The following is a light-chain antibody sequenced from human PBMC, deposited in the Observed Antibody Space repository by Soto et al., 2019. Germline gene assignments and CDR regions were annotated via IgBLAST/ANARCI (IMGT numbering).Light chain of an antibody. CDR3: SSYTSSTTYV. J-gene: IGLJ1*01. V-gene: IGLV2-18*02. Sequence: QSVLTQPPSVSGSPGQSVTISCTGTSSDVGSYNRVSWYQQPPGTAPKLMIYEVTNRPSGVPDRFSGSKSGNTASLTISGLQAEDEADYYCSSYTSSTTYVFGTGTKVT. CDR2: EVT. CDR1: SSDVGSYNR.